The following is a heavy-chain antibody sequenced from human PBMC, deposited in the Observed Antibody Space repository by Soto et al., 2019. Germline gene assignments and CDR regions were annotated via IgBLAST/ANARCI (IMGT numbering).Heavy chain of an antibody. Sequence: GDLRLSCAASGFTFSSYALRWVRPAPGKGLGWFADITVSGGITFYPDSKRGRSTICRENSNNSLHLQGPSLRAEDTAEYSSTKGGDNGGWYPEGIGAFDIWGQGTMVTVSS. D-gene: IGHD6-19*01. CDR3: TKGGDNGGWYPEGIGAFDI. CDR2: ITVSGGIT. CDR1: GFTFSSYA. J-gene: IGHJ3*02. V-gene: IGHV3-23*01.